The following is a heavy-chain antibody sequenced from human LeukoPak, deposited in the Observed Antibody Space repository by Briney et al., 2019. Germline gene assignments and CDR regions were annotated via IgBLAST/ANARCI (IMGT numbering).Heavy chain of an antibody. Sequence: SETLSLTCTVSGGSTSNYHWSWIRQPAGKGLEWIGQIHTSGSTNYNPPLKSRVSMSIDTTEDQVSLTIRSVTAADTAFYYCARRDISSGWSFDYWGQGTLVTVSS. CDR2: IHTSGST. CDR3: ARRDISSGWSFDY. CDR1: GGSTSNYH. V-gene: IGHV4-4*07. D-gene: IGHD6-19*01. J-gene: IGHJ4*02.